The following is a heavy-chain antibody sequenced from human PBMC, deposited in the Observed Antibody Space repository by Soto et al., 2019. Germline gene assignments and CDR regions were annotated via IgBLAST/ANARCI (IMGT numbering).Heavy chain of an antibody. Sequence: QVQLVQSGAEVKKPGASVKVSCKASGYTFTSYGISWVRQAPGQGLEWLGRISAYNGNTNYAQKLQGRVTMTTDTSTSTAYMELRSLRSDDTAVYYCARDSGYNWYYGWFDPWGQGTLVTVSS. CDR3: ARDSGYNWYYGWFDP. D-gene: IGHD1-7*01. V-gene: IGHV1-18*01. CDR2: ISAYNGNT. CDR1: GYTFTSYG. J-gene: IGHJ5*02.